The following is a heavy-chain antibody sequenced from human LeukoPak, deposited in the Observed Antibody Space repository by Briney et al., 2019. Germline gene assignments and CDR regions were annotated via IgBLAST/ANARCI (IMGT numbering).Heavy chain of an antibody. D-gene: IGHD1-26*01. J-gene: IGHJ4*02. Sequence: GGSLRLSCEASGFTFTNYWMHWVRQTPGKGLIWVSRIDNGGSSTDYADSVKGRFTISRDNAKNSLYLQMNSLRAEDTAVYYCARRRDSGSLQHFDYWGQGTLVTVSS. CDR3: ARRRDSGSLQHFDY. CDR2: IDNGGSST. V-gene: IGHV3-74*01. CDR1: GFTFTNYW.